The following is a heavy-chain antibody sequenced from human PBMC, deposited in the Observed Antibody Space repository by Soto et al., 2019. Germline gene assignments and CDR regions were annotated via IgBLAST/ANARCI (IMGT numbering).Heavy chain of an antibody. CDR2: IRADGSNK. Sequence: GGSLRLSCAASGFTFSNYAMRWVRQAPGKGLEWVAAIRADGSNKYYADSVRGRFTISRDNSKNTLYLQMNSLRAEDTAVYYCARDGSSPYYDFWSGSPDAFDIWGQGTMVTVSS. D-gene: IGHD3-3*01. CDR1: GFTFSNYA. V-gene: IGHV3-33*08. J-gene: IGHJ3*02. CDR3: ARDGSSPYYDFWSGSPDAFDI.